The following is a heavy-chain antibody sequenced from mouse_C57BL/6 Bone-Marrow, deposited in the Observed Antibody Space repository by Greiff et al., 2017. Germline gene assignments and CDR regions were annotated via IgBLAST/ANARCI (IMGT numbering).Heavy chain of an antibody. J-gene: IGHJ2*01. D-gene: IGHD1-2*01. CDR2: IYPGSGST. Sequence: QVQLQQPGAELVKPGASVKLSCKASGYTFTSYWMHWVKQRPGRGLEWIGDIYPGSGSTNYNEKFKSKATLTVDTSSSTAYMQLSSLTSEDSAVYYCARSILRYLDYWGQGTTLTVSS. CDR3: ARSILRYLDY. V-gene: IGHV1-55*01. CDR1: GYTFTSYW.